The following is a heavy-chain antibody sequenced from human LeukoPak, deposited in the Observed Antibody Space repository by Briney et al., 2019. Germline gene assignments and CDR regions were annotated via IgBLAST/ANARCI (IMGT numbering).Heavy chain of an antibody. CDR2: INHSGST. V-gene: IGHV4-34*01. Sequence: SETLSLTCAVYGGSFSGYYWSWIRQPPGKGLEWIGEINHSGSTNYNPSLKSRVTISVDTSKNQFSLKLSSVTAADTAVYYCARGRPFYCSSTSCRLNWFDPWGQGILVTVSS. CDR1: GGSFSGYY. CDR3: ARGRPFYCSSTSCRLNWFDP. J-gene: IGHJ5*02. D-gene: IGHD2-2*01.